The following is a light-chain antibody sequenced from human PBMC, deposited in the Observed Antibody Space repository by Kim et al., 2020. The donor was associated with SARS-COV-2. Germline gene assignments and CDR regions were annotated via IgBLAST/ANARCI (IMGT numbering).Light chain of an antibody. CDR1: SGSIDDNY. CDR2: EDD. V-gene: IGLV6-57*03. Sequence: GKTVTMSFTRSSGSIDDNYVKWYQQRPGGVPTTVIYEDDQRPSGVSDRFSGSIDNSSNSASLTISGLRTEDEADYYCQSYNRDNVLFGGGTQLTVL. CDR3: QSYNRDNVL. J-gene: IGLJ2*01.